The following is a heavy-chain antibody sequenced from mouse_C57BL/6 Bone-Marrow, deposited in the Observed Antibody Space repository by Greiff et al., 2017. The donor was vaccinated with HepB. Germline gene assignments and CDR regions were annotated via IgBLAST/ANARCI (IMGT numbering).Heavy chain of an antibody. V-gene: IGHV14-4*01. CDR2: IDPENGDT. D-gene: IGHD4-1*01. CDR3: TCWEETY. CDR1: GFNIKDDY. Sequence: VHVKQSGAELVRPGASVKLSCTASGFNIKDDYMHWVKQRPEQGLEWIGWIDPENGDTEYASKFQGKATITADTSSNTAYLQLSSLTSEDTAVYYCTCWEETYWGQGTLVTVSA. J-gene: IGHJ3*01.